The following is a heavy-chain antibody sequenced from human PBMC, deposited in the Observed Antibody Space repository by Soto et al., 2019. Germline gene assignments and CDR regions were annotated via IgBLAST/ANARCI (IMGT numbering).Heavy chain of an antibody. CDR1: GYTFTSYA. J-gene: IGHJ2*01. D-gene: IGHD4-17*01. CDR3: ARGASSVTTFYFEL. Sequence: QVQVVQSGAEVKKPGASVKVSCKASGYTFTSYAMHWVRQAPGQRLEWMGWINPGNGNTKNSQKFQGRVTITRDTFASTAYMELSSLRSEDTAVYYCARGASSVTTFYFELCGRGTLVTVSS. V-gene: IGHV1-3*01. CDR2: INPGNGNT.